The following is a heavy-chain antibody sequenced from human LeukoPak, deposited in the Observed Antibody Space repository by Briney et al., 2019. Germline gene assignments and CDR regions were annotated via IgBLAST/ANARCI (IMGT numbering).Heavy chain of an antibody. CDR2: INHSGST. Sequence: PSETLSLTCAVYGGSFSGYYWSWIRQPPGKGLEWIGEINHSGSTNYNPSLKSRVTISVDTSKNQFSLQLNSVTPEDTAVYYCARSSGWYEDYFDYWGQGTLVTVSS. J-gene: IGHJ4*02. D-gene: IGHD6-19*01. CDR1: GGSFSGYY. CDR3: ARSSGWYEDYFDY. V-gene: IGHV4-34*01.